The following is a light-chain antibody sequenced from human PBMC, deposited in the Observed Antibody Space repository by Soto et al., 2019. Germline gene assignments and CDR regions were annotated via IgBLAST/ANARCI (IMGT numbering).Light chain of an antibody. V-gene: IGKV1-33*01. Sequence: DIQLTQSPSSLSASVGDRVIITCQASQDITTHLNWYQQKPGRSPQLLIFDASNLETGVPSRFSAGWYGTHFRFTISGLQPEDGETYYSQHPGTFGQGTRV. CDR3: QHPGT. J-gene: IGKJ1*01. CDR1: QDITTH. CDR2: DAS.